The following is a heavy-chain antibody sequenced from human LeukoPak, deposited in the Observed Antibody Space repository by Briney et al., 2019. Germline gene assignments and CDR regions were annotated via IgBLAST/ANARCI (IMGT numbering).Heavy chain of an antibody. J-gene: IGHJ4*02. V-gene: IGHV3-7*01. CDR2: IKQDGSAK. CDR1: GFTFSDYR. D-gene: IGHD2-2*01. Sequence: GGSLRLSCTASGFTFSDYRMTWVRQAPGKGLEWVANIKQDGSAKYYVDSVKGRFTISRDNAKNSLYLQMDSLRVEDTATYYCARWRGSTSERSDYWGQGTLVTVSS. CDR3: ARWRGSTSERSDY.